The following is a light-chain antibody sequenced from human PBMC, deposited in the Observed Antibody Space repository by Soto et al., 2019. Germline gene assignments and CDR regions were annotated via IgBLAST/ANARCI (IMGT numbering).Light chain of an antibody. V-gene: IGKV3-20*01. J-gene: IGKJ2*01. CDR2: GAS. CDR3: QRYYIAPFP. CDR1: QSVSSTY. Sequence: EIVLTQSPGTLSLSPGERATFSCRASQSVSSTYLAWYQQKPGQAPRLLIYGASSRATGIPDRLSGSGSGKDFNLSISRLEPEDFAVYYCQRYYIAPFPFGQGTKLEIK.